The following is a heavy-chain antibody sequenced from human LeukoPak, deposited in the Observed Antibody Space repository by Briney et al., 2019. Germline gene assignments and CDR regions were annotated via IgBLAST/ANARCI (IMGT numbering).Heavy chain of an antibody. CDR2: IYHNGST. J-gene: IGHJ6*04. D-gene: IGHD2-2*01. CDR3: ARLIVVIPKKNDYHYYYGMDV. CDR1: GGSTSSGSHS. V-gene: IGHV4-30-2*01. Sequence: SSETLSLTCAVSGGSTSSGSHSWSWIRQPPGKGLECIGFIYHNGSTYHNPSLKSRVTISVDRSKNQFSLRLSSVTAADTAVYYCARLIVVIPKKNDYHYYYGMDVWGKRTTVTVSS.